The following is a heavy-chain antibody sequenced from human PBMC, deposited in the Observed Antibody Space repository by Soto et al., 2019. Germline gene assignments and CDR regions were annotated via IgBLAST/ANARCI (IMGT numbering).Heavy chain of an antibody. CDR3: GRDRFMDV. CDR1: GFTFSGYS. J-gene: IGHJ6*03. V-gene: IGHV3-48*04. CDR2: IGSTGSVT. Sequence: GGSLRLSCAVSGFTFSGYSFNWVRQAPGRGLEWVSYIGSTGSVTHYADSVKGRFTISRDNAKNSLYLQMNSLRAEDTAVYYCGRDRFMDVWGKGTTVTVSS.